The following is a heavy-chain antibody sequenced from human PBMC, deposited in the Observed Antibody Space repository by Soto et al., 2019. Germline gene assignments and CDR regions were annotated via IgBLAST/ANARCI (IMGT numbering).Heavy chain of an antibody. D-gene: IGHD2-21*01. CDR3: AREGGDGVDY. J-gene: IGHJ4*02. CDR1: GGTISSGRYY. V-gene: IGHV4-31*03. CDR2: IYYSGST. Sequence: QVQLQESGPGLVKPSQTLSLTCTVSGGTISSGRYYWSWIRQHPGKGLEWIGYIYYSGSTYYNPSLKSRVTILVDTSKNKFSLKLSSVTSADTAVYYCAREGGDGVDYWGQGTLVTVSS.